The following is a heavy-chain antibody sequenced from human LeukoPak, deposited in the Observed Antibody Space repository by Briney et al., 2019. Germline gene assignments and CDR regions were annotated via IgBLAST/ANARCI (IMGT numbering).Heavy chain of an antibody. CDR2: INHSGST. CDR1: GGSFSGYY. D-gene: IGHD6-13*01. Sequence: PSETLSLTCAVYGGSFSGYYWSWIRQPPGKGLEWIGEINHSGSTNYNPSLKSRVTISVDTSKNRYSLKLSSVTAADTAVYYCARGGLLYSSRRNFDYWGQGTLVTVSS. CDR3: ARGGLLYSSRRNFDY. J-gene: IGHJ4*02. V-gene: IGHV4-34*01.